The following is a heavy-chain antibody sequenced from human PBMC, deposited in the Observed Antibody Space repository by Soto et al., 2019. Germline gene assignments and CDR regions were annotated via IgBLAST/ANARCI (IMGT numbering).Heavy chain of an antibody. V-gene: IGHV1-18*01. J-gene: IGHJ6*02. D-gene: IGHD6-13*01. CDR1: GYTFTSYG. CDR2: ISAYNGNT. Sequence: ASVKVSCKASGYTFTSYGISWVRQAPGQGLEWMGWISAYNGNTNYAQKLQGRVTMTTDTSTSTAYMELRSLRSDDTAVYYCARDRRTGYSSSWAVLGYYYGMDVWGQGTTVTVSS. CDR3: ARDRRTGYSSSWAVLGYYYGMDV.